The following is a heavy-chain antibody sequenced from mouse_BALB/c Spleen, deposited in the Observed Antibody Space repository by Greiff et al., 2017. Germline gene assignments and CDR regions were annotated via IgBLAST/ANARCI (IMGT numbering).Heavy chain of an antibody. CDR3: ARSGNSFYAMDY. J-gene: IGHJ4*01. CDR2: ISSGGSYT. Sequence: EVKVVESGGDLVKPGGSLKLSCAASGFTFSSYGMSWVRQTPDKRLEWVATISSGGSYTYYPDSVKGRFTISRDNAKNTLYLQMSSLKSEDTAMYYCARSGNSFYAMDYWGQGTSVTVSS. V-gene: IGHV5-6*01. D-gene: IGHD2-1*01. CDR1: GFTFSSYG.